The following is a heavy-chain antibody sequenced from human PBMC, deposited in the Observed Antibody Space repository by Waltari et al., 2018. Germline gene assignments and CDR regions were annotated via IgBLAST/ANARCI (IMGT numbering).Heavy chain of an antibody. CDR1: GVTFRTNS. CDR2: ITSDSTVT. V-gene: IGHV3-48*04. Sequence: EWRLVESGGRLIQRGRALRLACDASGVTFRTNSRNWVRQAPGKGLEWISYITSDSTVTKYSDSVTGRFTIFRDNAKNLVYLQMNSLRAEDTAVYDCARSVEYSFDFWGRGTLVTVSS. CDR3: ARSVEYSFDF. J-gene: IGHJ4*02. D-gene: IGHD1-1*01.